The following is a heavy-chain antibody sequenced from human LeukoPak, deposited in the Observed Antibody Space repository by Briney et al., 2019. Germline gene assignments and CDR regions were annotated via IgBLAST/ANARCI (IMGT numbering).Heavy chain of an antibody. CDR1: SGSISSYY. Sequence: PSETLSLTCTVSSGSISSYYWSWIRQPAGKGLEWIGRIYTDGSTNYNPSLKSRVTMSLDTSKKQFSLKLSSVTAADTAVYYCARGVGSFGDDPRDAFDIWGQGTMVTVSS. CDR2: IYTDGST. J-gene: IGHJ3*02. CDR3: ARGVGSFGDDPRDAFDI. V-gene: IGHV4-4*07. D-gene: IGHD4-17*01.